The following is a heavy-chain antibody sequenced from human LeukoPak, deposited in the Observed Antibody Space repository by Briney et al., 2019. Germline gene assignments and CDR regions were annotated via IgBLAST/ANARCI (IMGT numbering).Heavy chain of an antibody. CDR3: ARSHCSGGSCYLPLDY. J-gene: IGHJ4*02. V-gene: IGHV4-30-4*01. Sequence: PSETLSLTCTVSGGSISSGDYYWSWIRQPPGKGLEWIGYIYYRGDTFYNPSLRSRLTISVDTSKNQSSLKLSSVTAADTAVYYCARSHCSGGSCYLPLDYWGQGTLVTVSS. D-gene: IGHD2-15*01. CDR2: IYYRGDT. CDR1: GGSISSGDYY.